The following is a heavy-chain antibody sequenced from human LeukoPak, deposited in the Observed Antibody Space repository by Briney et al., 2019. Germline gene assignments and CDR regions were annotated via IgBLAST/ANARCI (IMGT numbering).Heavy chain of an antibody. V-gene: IGHV1-69*04. J-gene: IGHJ4*02. CDR3: ARGKGIAVAGLNLDY. CDR1: GGTFSSYA. D-gene: IGHD6-19*01. CDR2: IIPILGIA. Sequence: ASVKVSCKASGGTFSSYAISWVRQAPGQGLEWMGGIIPILGIANYAQKFQGRVTMTRDTSTSTVYMELSSLRSEDTAVYYCARGKGIAVAGLNLDYWGQGTLVTVSS.